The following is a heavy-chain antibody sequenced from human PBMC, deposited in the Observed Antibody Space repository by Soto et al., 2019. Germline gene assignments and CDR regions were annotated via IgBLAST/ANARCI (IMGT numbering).Heavy chain of an antibody. V-gene: IGHV3-23*01. D-gene: IGHD5-18*01. CDR3: VRERSGHSYADS. J-gene: IGHJ4*02. Sequence: EVQLLQSGGGLVQPGGSLRLSCAASGFTFSNYAMSWLRQPPGKGLEWVSAISGSGDRTYYTDSVKGRFTISRDNSKNTLYLQMNSLRAEDSAVYYCVRERSGHSYADSWGQGTPVTVSS. CDR2: ISGSGDRT. CDR1: GFTFSNYA.